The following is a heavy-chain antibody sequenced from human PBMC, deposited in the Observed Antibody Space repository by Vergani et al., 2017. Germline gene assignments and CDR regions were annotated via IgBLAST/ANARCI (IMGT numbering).Heavy chain of an antibody. Sequence: VHLAESGGGFFQPGGSLRLSCSASGFSFSDYYMSWIRQAPGKGLEWVSYISSSGSTIYYADSVKGRFTISRDNAKNSLYLQMNSLRAEDTAVYYCARVKRDSNYETIFDYWGQGTLVTVSS. CDR3: ARVKRDSNYETIFDY. J-gene: IGHJ4*02. CDR2: ISSSGSTI. V-gene: IGHV3-11*01. D-gene: IGHD4-11*01. CDR1: GFSFSDYY.